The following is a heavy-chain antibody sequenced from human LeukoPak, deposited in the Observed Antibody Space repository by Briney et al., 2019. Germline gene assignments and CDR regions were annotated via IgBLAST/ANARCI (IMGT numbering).Heavy chain of an antibody. J-gene: IGHJ3*02. CDR2: ISGSGGST. CDR3: AKVRMITMIAYDAFDI. D-gene: IGHD3-22*01. CDR1: GFTFSSYA. Sequence: GGSLKPSCAASGFTFSSYAMSWVRQAPGKGLEWVSAISGSGGSTYYADSVKGRFTISRDNSKNTLYLQMNSLRAEDTAVYYCAKVRMITMIAYDAFDIWGQGTMVTVSS. V-gene: IGHV3-23*01.